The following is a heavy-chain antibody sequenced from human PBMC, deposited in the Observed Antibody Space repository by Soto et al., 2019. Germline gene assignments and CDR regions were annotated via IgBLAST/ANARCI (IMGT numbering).Heavy chain of an antibody. CDR3: ARLPAPQIVDYYFYGMDV. CDR2: IYARDSDI. Sequence: GESLKISCKGSGYSFTNYWIGWVRQVSGKGLEWMGIIYARDSDIRYSPSFEGQVTISADQSLSTAYLQWNSLKASDTAMYYCARLPAPQIVDYYFYGMDVWGQGTTVTVSS. D-gene: IGHD3-22*01. CDR1: GYSFTNYW. V-gene: IGHV5-51*01. J-gene: IGHJ6*02.